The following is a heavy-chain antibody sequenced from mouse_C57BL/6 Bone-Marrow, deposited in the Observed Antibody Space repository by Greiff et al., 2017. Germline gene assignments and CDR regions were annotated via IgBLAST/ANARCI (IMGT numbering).Heavy chain of an antibody. J-gene: IGHJ3*01. CDR1: GFTFSSYT. CDR2: ISGGGGNT. D-gene: IGHD2-4*01. Sequence: EVKLMESGGGLVKPGGSLKLSCAASGFTFSSYTMSWVRQTPEKRLEWVATISGGGGNTYYPDSVKGRFTISRDNAKNTLYLQTSSLGSEDTALYYCATYDYDGAWFAYWGQGTLVTVSA. CDR3: ATYDYDGAWFAY. V-gene: IGHV5-9*01.